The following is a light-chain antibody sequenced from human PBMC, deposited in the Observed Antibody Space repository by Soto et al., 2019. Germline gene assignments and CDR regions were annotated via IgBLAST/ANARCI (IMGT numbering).Light chain of an antibody. CDR2: GAS. Sequence: ESLLTQSPGTLSLSPGERATLSCRASQSISSSYLAWYQQKPGQAPRLLVYGASSRATGIPDRFSGSGSGTDFTLTISRLEPEDFAVYYCQQYGSSRFTFGPGTKVDIK. J-gene: IGKJ3*01. CDR3: QQYGSSRFT. V-gene: IGKV3-20*01. CDR1: QSISSSY.